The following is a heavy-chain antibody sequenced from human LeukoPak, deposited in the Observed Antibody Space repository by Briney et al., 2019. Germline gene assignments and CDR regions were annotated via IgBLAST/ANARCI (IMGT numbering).Heavy chain of an antibody. V-gene: IGHV4-30-2*01. J-gene: IGHJ4*02. D-gene: IGHD3-10*01. CDR3: ARVRSYYGSGNLPHPYYFDY. CDR2: IYQSGST. Sequence: KPSQTLSLTCTVSGGTISSGGYYWSWVRQPPGKGLEWIGEIYQSGSTNYNPSLKSRVTISVDKSKNQFSLKLSSVTAADTAVYYCARVRSYYGSGNLPHPYYFDYWGQGTLVTVSS. CDR1: GGTISSGGYY.